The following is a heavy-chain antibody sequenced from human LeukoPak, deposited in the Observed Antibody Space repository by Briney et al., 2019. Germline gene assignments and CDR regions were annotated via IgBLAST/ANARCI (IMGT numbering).Heavy chain of an antibody. J-gene: IGHJ4*02. CDR3: AREVRAVAGTDY. CDR1: GFTFSSYS. V-gene: IGHV3-21*01. CDR2: ISSSSSYI. Sequence: GGSLRLSCAASGFTFSSYSMNWVRHPPGKGLEWVSSISSSSSYIYYADSVKGRFTISRDNAKNSLYLQMNSLRAEDTAVYYCAREVRAVAGTDYWGQGTLVTVSS. D-gene: IGHD6-19*01.